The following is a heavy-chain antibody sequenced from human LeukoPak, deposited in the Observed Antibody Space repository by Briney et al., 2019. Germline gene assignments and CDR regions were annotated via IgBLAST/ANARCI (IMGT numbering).Heavy chain of an antibody. Sequence: PSETLSLTCADYGGSFSGYYWSWIRQPPGKGLEWIGEINHSGSTNYNPSLKSRVTISVDTSKNQFSLKLSSVTAADTAVYYCARGFGVEYCSGGSCYSGPPYYYGMDVWGQGTTVTVSS. J-gene: IGHJ6*02. CDR3: ARGFGVEYCSGGSCYSGPPYYYGMDV. CDR2: INHSGST. D-gene: IGHD2-15*01. CDR1: GGSFSGYY. V-gene: IGHV4-34*01.